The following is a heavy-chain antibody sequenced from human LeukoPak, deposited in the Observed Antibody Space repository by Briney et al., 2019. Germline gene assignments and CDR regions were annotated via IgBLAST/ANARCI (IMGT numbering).Heavy chain of an antibody. CDR2: INPNSGVT. D-gene: IGHD1-26*01. V-gene: IGHV1-2*02. CDR3: ARESGTSGSYAY. CDR1: VYTFTGYY. Sequence: ASLKVSCKASVYTFTGYYMHWVRQAPGQGLEWMGWINPNSGVTNYAQKFQGRVTMTRDTSISTAYMELSRLRSDDTAVYYCARESGTSGSYAYWGQGTLVTVSS. J-gene: IGHJ4*02.